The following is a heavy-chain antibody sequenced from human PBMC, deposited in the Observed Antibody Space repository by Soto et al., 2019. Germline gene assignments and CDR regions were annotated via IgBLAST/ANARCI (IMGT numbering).Heavy chain of an antibody. D-gene: IGHD2-15*01. V-gene: IGHV3-23*01. CDR3: AKDPYCSGGSCPRWFDP. J-gene: IGHJ5*02. CDR1: GFTFSSYA. Sequence: PGGSLRLSCAASGFTFSSYAMSWVRQAPGKGLEWVSAISGSGGSTYYADSVKGRFTISRDNSKNTLYLQMNSLRAEDTAVYYCAKDPYCSGGSCPRWFDPWGQGTLVTVSS. CDR2: ISGSGGST.